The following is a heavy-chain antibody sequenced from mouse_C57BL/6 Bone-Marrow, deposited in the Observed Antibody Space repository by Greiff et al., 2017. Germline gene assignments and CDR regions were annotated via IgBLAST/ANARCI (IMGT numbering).Heavy chain of an antibody. J-gene: IGHJ1*03. Sequence: EVQLQQSGPVLVKPGASVKMSCKASGYTFTDYYMHWVKQIHGKSLEWIGVINPYNGGTSYNQKFKGKATLTVDKSSSTAYMELNSLTSEDSAVYYCARRGVITTVVARWYFEGRGTGTTVTVAT. CDR1: GYTFTDYY. CDR3: ARRGVITTVVARWYFEG. D-gene: IGHD1-1*01. V-gene: IGHV1-19*01. CDR2: INPYNGGT.